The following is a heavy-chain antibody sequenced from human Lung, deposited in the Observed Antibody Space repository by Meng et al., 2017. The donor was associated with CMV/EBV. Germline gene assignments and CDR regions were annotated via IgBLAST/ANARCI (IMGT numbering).Heavy chain of an antibody. V-gene: IGHV4-4*02. Sequence: QGRVQEAGPGLVRPSGPLALTCAVSGGSISSSNWWSWVRQPPGKGLEWIGEIYHSGSTNYNPSLKSRVTISVDKSKNQFSLKLSSVTAADTAVYYCASFPPPGKQWLVTDYWGQGTLVTVSS. D-gene: IGHD6-19*01. CDR3: ASFPPPGKQWLVTDY. CDR2: IYHSGST. CDR1: GGSISSSNW. J-gene: IGHJ4*02.